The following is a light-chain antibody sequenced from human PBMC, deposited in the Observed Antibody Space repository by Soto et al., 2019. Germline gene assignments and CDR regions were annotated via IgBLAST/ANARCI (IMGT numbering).Light chain of an antibody. CDR1: SSDFGSFKY. J-gene: IGLJ1*01. Sequence: QSALTQPASVSGSPGQSITISCTGTSSDFGSFKYVSWYQQHPGKAPKLMIHDVSNRPSGVSSRFSGSKSGNTASLTISGLQADDEADYYCSSYTTSSTYVFGTGTKVNVL. V-gene: IGLV2-14*01. CDR3: SSYTTSSTYV. CDR2: DVS.